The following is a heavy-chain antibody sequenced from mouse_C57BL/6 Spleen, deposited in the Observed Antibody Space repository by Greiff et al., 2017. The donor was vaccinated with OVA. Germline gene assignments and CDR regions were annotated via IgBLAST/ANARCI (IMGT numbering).Heavy chain of an antibody. V-gene: IGHV7-3*01. D-gene: IGHD1-1*01. CDR3: ARISYYYGSSNWYFDV. Sequence: EVKLQESGGGLVQPGGSLSLSCAASGFTFTDYYMSWVRQPPGKALEWLGFIRNKANGYTTEYNVSVKGRFSISRNNYQIILYLQMNAHRAEDNATYYCARISYYYGSSNWYFDVWGTGTTVTVSS. CDR1: GFTFTDYY. J-gene: IGHJ1*03. CDR2: IRNKANGYTT.